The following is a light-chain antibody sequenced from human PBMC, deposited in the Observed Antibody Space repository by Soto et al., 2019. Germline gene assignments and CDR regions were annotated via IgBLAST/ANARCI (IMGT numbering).Light chain of an antibody. Sequence: IEMTQSPATLSVSPGEGVTLSCRASQSVRSHLAWYQQKPGQPPRLLIYGESTRATGIPARFSGSGFGTEFTLTISSLQSEDFAVYYCQQYKNWPLFGQGTRLEI. CDR1: QSVRSH. CDR2: GES. CDR3: QQYKNWPL. V-gene: IGKV3-15*01. J-gene: IGKJ5*01.